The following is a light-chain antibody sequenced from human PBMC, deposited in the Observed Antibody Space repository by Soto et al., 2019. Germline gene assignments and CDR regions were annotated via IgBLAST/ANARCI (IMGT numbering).Light chain of an antibody. CDR2: KAS. J-gene: IGKJ4*01. CDR1: QNFGDF. V-gene: IGKV1-5*03. Sequence: DIQMTQSPSTLSASIGDRVTISCRASQNFGDFLAWYQLKPGRAPKLLIHKASILDRGVSSRFSGSGSGTEFTLTISSLQPDDFATYYCQQYNVYPLTFGGGTKVEIK. CDR3: QQYNVYPLT.